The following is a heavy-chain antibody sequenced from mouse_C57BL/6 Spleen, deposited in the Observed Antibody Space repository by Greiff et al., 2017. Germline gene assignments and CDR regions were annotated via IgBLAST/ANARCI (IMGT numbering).Heavy chain of an antibody. Sequence: QVQLQQSGAELARPGASVKLSCKASGYTFTSYGISWVKQRTGQGLEWIGEIYPRSGNTYYNEKFKGKSTLTVDKSSSTAYMQLSSLTSEDAAVYDCARGDSNRGGYAMDDWGQGTSVTVSS. J-gene: IGHJ4*01. D-gene: IGHD2-5*01. CDR3: ARGDSNRGGYAMDD. V-gene: IGHV1-81*01. CDR2: IYPRSGNT. CDR1: GYTFTSYG.